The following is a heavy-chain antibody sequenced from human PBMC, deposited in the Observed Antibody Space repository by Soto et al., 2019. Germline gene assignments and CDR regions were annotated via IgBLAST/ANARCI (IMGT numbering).Heavy chain of an antibody. V-gene: IGHV4-39*01. CDR3: ARRGAAAGTPDYYYYGMDV. D-gene: IGHD6-13*01. CDR1: GGSISSSSYY. CDR2: IYYSGST. Sequence: SETLSLTCTVSGGSISSSSYYWGWIRQPPGKGLEWIGSIYYSGSTYYNPSLKSRVTISVDTSKNQFSLKLSSVTAADTAVYYCARRGAAAGTPDYYYYGMDVWGQGTTVTVSS. J-gene: IGHJ6*02.